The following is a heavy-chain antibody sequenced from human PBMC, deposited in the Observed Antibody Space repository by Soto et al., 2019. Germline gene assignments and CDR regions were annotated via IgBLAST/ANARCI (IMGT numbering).Heavy chain of an antibody. Sequence: GGSLRLSCAASGFTFSSYAMSWVRQAPGKGLEWVSAISGSGGSTYYADSVKGRFTISRDNSKNTLYLQMNSLRAEDTAVYYCAKSQVLRFRSPYNWFDPWGQGTLVTVSS. V-gene: IGHV3-23*01. CDR1: GFTFSSYA. D-gene: IGHD3-3*01. CDR2: ISGSGGST. J-gene: IGHJ5*02. CDR3: AKSQVLRFRSPYNWFDP.